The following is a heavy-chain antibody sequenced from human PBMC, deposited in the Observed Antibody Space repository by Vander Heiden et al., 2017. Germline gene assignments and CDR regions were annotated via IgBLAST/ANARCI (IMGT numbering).Heavy chain of an antibody. J-gene: IGHJ3*02. CDR1: GFTFSSYD. CDR2: IGTAGDT. V-gene: IGHV3-13*01. Sequence: EVQLVESGGGLVQPGGSLRPPCAASGFTFSSYDMHWVRQATGKGLEWVSAIGTAGDTYYPGSVKGRFTISRENAKNSLYLQMNSLRAGDTAVYYCARGVNVWGSYRDDAFDIWGQGTMVTDSS. D-gene: IGHD3-16*02. CDR3: ARGVNVWGSYRDDAFDI.